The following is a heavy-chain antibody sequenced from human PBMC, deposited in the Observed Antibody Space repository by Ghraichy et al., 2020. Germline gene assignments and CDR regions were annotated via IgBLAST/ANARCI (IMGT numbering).Heavy chain of an antibody. V-gene: IGHV1-69*13. CDR2: IIPIFGTA. J-gene: IGHJ6*02. CDR1: GGTFSSYA. Sequence: SVKVSCKASGGTFSSYAISWVRQAPGQGLEWMGGIIPIFGTANYAQKFQGRVTITADESTSTAYMELSSLRSEDTAVYYCARGAYDSSGYYPNYYYYGMDVWSQGTAVTVSS. CDR3: ARGAYDSSGYYPNYYYYGMDV. D-gene: IGHD3-22*01.